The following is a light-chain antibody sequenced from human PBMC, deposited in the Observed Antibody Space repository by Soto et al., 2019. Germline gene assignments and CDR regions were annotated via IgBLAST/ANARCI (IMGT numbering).Light chain of an antibody. CDR1: QSISSY. CDR3: QQRSNWPPIT. CDR2: DAS. J-gene: IGKJ5*01. Sequence: EIVLTQSPASLSLSPGETATLSCRGSQSISSYLAWYQQKPGQAPRLLIYDASNRATGIPARFSGSGSGTDFTLTISSLEPEDFAVYYCQQRSNWPPITFGQGTRLEIK. V-gene: IGKV3-11*01.